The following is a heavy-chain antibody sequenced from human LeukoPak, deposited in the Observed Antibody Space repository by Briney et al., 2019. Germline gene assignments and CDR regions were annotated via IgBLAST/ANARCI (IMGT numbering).Heavy chain of an antibody. CDR3: ARVRGKLPPDY. CDR2: IYHSGST. D-gene: IGHD1-7*01. J-gene: IGHJ4*02. Sequence: PSETLSLTCTVSGGSISSGGYSWSWIRQPPGKGLEWIGYIYHSGSTYYNPSLKSRVTISVDRSKNQFSLKLSSVTAADTAVYYCARVRGKLPPDYWGQGTLVTVSS. CDR1: GGSISSGGYS. V-gene: IGHV4-30-2*01.